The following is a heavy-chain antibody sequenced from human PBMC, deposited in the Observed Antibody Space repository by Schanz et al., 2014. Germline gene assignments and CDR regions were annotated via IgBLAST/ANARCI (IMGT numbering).Heavy chain of an antibody. CDR2: ISDSGDST. D-gene: IGHD6-19*01. V-gene: IGHV3-11*03. CDR3: AKCIGWYGRCAFDI. J-gene: IGHJ3*02. Sequence: PGGSLRLSCAASGFTFSDYYMAWIRQAPGKGLEWVSDISDSGDSTHYADSVKGRFTISRDNSKNTLYLQMNSLIAEDTAVYYCAKCIGWYGRCAFDIWGQGTMVTVSS. CDR1: GFTFSDYY.